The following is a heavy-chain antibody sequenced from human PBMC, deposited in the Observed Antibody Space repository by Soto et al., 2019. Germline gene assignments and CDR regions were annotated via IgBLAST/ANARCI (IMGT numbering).Heavy chain of an antibody. CDR2: IWYDGGGK. D-gene: IGHD5-18*01. J-gene: IGHJ6*02. CDR1: GFPFSHYG. V-gene: IGHV3-33*01. CDR3: ARDPDTASFSVRGGMDV. Sequence: GGSLRLSCAASGFPFSHYGVHWVRQAPGKGLEWVTIIWYDGGGKYYANSVKGRFTISRDNSKNTVYLQMNSLRAEDTAVYYCARDPDTASFSVRGGMDVWGQGTTVTVSS.